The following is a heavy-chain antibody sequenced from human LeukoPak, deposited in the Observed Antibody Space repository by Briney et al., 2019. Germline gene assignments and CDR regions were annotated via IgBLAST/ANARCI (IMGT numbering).Heavy chain of an antibody. CDR1: GGSFSGYY. Sequence: PSETLSLTCAVYGGSFSGYYWSWIRQPPGKGLEWIGEINHSGSTNYNPSLKSRVTISVDTSNNQFSLKLSSVSAADTAVYYCARVQYYYDSSGFPFDYWGQGTLVTVSS. J-gene: IGHJ4*02. V-gene: IGHV4-34*01. D-gene: IGHD3-22*01. CDR2: INHSGST. CDR3: ARVQYYYDSSGFPFDY.